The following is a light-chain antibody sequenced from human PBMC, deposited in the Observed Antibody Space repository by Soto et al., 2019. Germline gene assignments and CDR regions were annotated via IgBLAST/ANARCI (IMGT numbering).Light chain of an antibody. CDR2: AAS. J-gene: IGKJ4*01. V-gene: IGKV1-12*01. CDR1: QGISSR. Sequence: DIQMTQSPSSVSASVGDRVTITCRASQGISSRLAWYQQKPGKAPNLLIYAASNLQSGVPSRFSGSESETDFTLTICSLQPEDFATYYCQQANSFPLTFGGGTKVEIK. CDR3: QQANSFPLT.